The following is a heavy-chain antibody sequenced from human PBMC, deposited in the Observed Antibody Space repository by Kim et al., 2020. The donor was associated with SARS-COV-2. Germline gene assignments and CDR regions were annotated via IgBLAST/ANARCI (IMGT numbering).Heavy chain of an antibody. D-gene: IGHD6-19*01. V-gene: IGHV1-8*01. J-gene: IGHJ6*02. CDR1: GYTFTSYD. CDR3: ARVAPSSSGCSSYYYYYYGMDP. CDR2: MNPNSGNT. Sequence: ASVKVSCKASGYTFTSYDINWVRQATGQGLEWMGWMNPNSGNTAYAQKFQGRVTMTRNTSISTAYMELSSLRSEDTAVYYCARVAPSSSGCSSYYYYYYGMDPWAQGTTVTVSS.